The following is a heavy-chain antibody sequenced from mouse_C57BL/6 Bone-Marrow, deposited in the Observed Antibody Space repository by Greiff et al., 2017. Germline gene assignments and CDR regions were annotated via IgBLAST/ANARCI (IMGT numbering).Heavy chain of an antibody. V-gene: IGHV1-61*01. CDR1: GYTFTSYW. Sequence: QVQLQQPGAELVRPGSSVKLSCKASGYTFTSYWMDWVKQRPGQGLEWIGNIYPSDNETHYNQKFKDKATLTVDKSSSTAYMQLSSLTSEDSAVYYCARRITTNDYFDYWGQGTTLTVSS. CDR2: IYPSDNET. CDR3: ARRITTNDYFDY. D-gene: IGHD1-1*01. J-gene: IGHJ2*01.